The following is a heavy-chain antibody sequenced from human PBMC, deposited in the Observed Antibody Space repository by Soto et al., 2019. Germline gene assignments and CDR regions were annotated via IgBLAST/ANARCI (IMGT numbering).Heavy chain of an antibody. V-gene: IGHV3-74*01. CDR3: AQSGGSLTTHWYFDL. CDR1: GFTFSSYW. CDR2: INSDGSFT. Sequence: EVQLVESGGGLVQPGGSLRLSCAASGFTFSSYWMHWVRQAPGKGLVWVSRINSDGSFTSYADSAKGRFTISRDNAKNTLYLQMNSLRAEDTAVYYCAQSGGSLTTHWYFDLWGRGTLVTVSS. D-gene: IGHD1-26*01. J-gene: IGHJ2*01.